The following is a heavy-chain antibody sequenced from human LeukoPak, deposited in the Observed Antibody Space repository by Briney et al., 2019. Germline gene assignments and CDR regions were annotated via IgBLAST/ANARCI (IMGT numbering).Heavy chain of an antibody. D-gene: IGHD3-10*01. CDR2: VSSTGGDK. CDR3: ARGENGSFDR. J-gene: IGHJ4*02. Sequence: KTGGSLRLSCTGSGVTFEDYYLSWIRQAPGKGLEWISYVSSTGGDKFYADPVKGRFTISRDNTRNSVYMEMNDLIAEDTAFYYCARGENGSFDRWGQGTLVIVSS. CDR1: GVTFEDYY. V-gene: IGHV3-11*01.